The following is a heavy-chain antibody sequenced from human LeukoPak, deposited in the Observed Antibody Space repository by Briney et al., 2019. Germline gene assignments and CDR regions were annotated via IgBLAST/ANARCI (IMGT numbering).Heavy chain of an antibody. Sequence: SETLSLTCTVSGGAIYNYYWSWIRRPPGQGLEWIAYIFYNGNTNYNPSLKSRVTMSVDLSKNQFSLRLTSVTAADTAIYYCVRHLSDGTYPLDYWGQGILVTVSS. CDR3: VRHLSDGTYPLDY. CDR1: GGAIYNYY. CDR2: IFYNGNT. D-gene: IGHD1-26*01. J-gene: IGHJ4*02. V-gene: IGHV4-59*08.